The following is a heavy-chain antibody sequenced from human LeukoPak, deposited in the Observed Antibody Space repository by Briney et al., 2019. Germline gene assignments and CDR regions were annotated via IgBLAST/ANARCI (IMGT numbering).Heavy chain of an antibody. Sequence: SETLSLTCTVAGGSISSYYWSWIRQPPGKGLEWIGYIYTSGSTNYNPSLKSRVTISVDTSKNQFSLKLSSVTAADTAVYYCARSRTTSGWFDPWGQGTLVTVSS. J-gene: IGHJ5*02. V-gene: IGHV4-4*09. CDR1: GGSISSYY. CDR2: IYTSGST. D-gene: IGHD4-17*01. CDR3: ARSRTTSGWFDP.